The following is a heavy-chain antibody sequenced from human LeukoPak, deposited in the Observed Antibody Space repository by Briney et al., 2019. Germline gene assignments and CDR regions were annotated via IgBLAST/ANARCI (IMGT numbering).Heavy chain of an antibody. Sequence: PGGSLRLSCAASGFTFSNYGMHWVRQAPGKGLEWVAFIRYDGSNKYFADSLKGRFTISRDNSKNTLYLQMGSLRAEDMAVYYCARDRGGPYYYDSSGYGVIDYWGQGTLVTVSS. CDR3: ARDRGGPYYYDSSGYGVIDY. D-gene: IGHD3-22*01. CDR1: GFTFSNYG. V-gene: IGHV3-30*02. CDR2: IRYDGSNK. J-gene: IGHJ4*02.